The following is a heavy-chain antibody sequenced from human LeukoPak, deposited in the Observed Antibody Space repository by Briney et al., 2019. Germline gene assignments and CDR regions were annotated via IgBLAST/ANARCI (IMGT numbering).Heavy chain of an antibody. J-gene: IGHJ4*02. V-gene: IGHV3-49*03. CDR3: TRDPAGYAYGYSFFDY. CDR2: IRSETYGGTT. Sequence: PGGSLRLSCTASGFTFGDYAMSRFRQAPGKGLEWVGFIRSETYGGTTEYAASVKGRFSISRDDSKSIAHLQMNSLKTEDTAVYFCTRDPAGYAYGYSFFDYWGQGTLVTVSS. D-gene: IGHD3-22*01. CDR1: GFTFGDYA.